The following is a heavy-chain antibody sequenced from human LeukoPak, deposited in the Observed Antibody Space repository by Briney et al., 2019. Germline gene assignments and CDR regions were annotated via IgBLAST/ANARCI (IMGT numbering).Heavy chain of an antibody. CDR3: ASSGSKSSLDY. Sequence: SETLSLICTVSGDSTSSYYWSWIRQPPGKGLEWIGYIYDSGSTNYNPSLKSRVTISEDTSKNQFFLELSSVTAADTAVYYCASSGSKSSLDYWGQGTLVTVSS. D-gene: IGHD1-26*01. CDR1: GDSTSSYY. J-gene: IGHJ4*02. CDR2: IYDSGST. V-gene: IGHV4-59*01.